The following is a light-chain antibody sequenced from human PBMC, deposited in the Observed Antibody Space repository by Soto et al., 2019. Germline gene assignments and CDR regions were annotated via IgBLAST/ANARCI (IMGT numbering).Light chain of an antibody. V-gene: IGKV1-16*01. CDR3: QQYYRYPWM. CDR1: QGISTY. J-gene: IGKJ1*01. Sequence: DIQMTQSPSSLSASIGDRVTITCRASQGISTYLGWYQQKPGKVPKSLIYSASNLQSGVPSRFSASGSGTEFTLIITDMQPDDFATYYCQQYYRYPWMFGQGTKVEIK. CDR2: SAS.